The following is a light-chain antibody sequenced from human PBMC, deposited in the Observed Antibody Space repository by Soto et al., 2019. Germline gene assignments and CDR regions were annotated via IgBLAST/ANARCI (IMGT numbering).Light chain of an antibody. J-gene: IGKJ5*01. Sequence: EVVLTQSPGTLSLSPGERVTLSCRASQSVASSYLAWYQQKPGRAPRLLFYSASSRATGIPDRFSGSGSGTDFTLTISRLEPEDFAVYYCQQYNTWRSITFGQGTRLESK. CDR2: SAS. V-gene: IGKV3-20*01. CDR1: QSVASSY. CDR3: QQYNTWRSIT.